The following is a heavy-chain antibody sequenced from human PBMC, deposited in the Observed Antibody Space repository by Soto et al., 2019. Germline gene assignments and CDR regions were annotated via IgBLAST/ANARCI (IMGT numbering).Heavy chain of an antibody. Sequence: QLLESGGNLVQPGGSLRLSCAAAGFTFSTYTMSWVRQAPGKGPEWVAGFYGGGSTSTFYADSVKGRFTISRDNSKNMLFLQMNSLRAEDTAVYYCTQDRHPDGICSFDCWGQGTLVTVSS. D-gene: IGHD2-15*01. J-gene: IGHJ4*02. CDR2: FYGGGSTST. CDR3: TQDRHPDGICSFDC. V-gene: IGHV3-23*01. CDR1: GFTFSTYT.